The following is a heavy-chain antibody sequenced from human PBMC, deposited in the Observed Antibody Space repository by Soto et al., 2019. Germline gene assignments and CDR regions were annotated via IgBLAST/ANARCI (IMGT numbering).Heavy chain of an antibody. CDR3: ARGVPGYHAVDV. CDR1: GLTFSTYW. J-gene: IGHJ6*02. Sequence: EVQLVESGGGLVQPGGSLRLSCTASGLTFSTYWMHWVRQAPGKGLAWISRLNSGATTTNYADSVRGRCTISRDNAKNTVYLQLNSLRDEDTAVYYCARGVPGYHAVDVWGQGTTVTVSS. CDR2: LNSGATTT. V-gene: IGHV3-74*01.